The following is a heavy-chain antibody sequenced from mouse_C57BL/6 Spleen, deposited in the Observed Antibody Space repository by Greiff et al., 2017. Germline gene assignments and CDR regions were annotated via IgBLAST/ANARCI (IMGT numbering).Heavy chain of an antibody. CDR1: GYTFTSYW. J-gene: IGHJ2*01. CDR2: IDPNSGGT. Sequence: VQLQQPGAELVKPGASVKLSCKASGYTFTSYWMHWVKQRPGRGLEWIGRIDPNSGGTKYNEKFKSKATLTVDKPSSTAYMQLSSLTSEDSAVYYCARGDLAQFITTVVATDYFDYWGQGTTLTVSS. CDR3: ARGDLAQFITTVVATDYFDY. D-gene: IGHD1-1*01. V-gene: IGHV1-72*01.